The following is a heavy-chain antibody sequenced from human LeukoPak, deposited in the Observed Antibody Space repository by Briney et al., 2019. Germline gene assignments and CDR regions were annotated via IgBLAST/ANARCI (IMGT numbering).Heavy chain of an antibody. CDR1: GFTIRYHW. J-gene: IGHJ4*02. CDR3: ARGGSGSYYPFDY. CDR2: INGDGSST. V-gene: IGHV3-74*01. D-gene: IGHD3-10*01. Sequence: GGSLRLSCAASGFTIRYHWMHWVRQAPGKGLVWVSRINGDGSSTTYADSVKGQFTISRDNAMNTLYLQLNSLRAEDTAVYYCARGGSGSYYPFDYWGQGTLVTVSS.